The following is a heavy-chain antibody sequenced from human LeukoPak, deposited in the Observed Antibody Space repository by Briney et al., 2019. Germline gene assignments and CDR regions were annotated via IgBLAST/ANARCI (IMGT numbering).Heavy chain of an antibody. CDR2: ISYDGSNK. V-gene: IGHV3-30*04. CDR3: ARATQYCSGGSCYDTWFDP. J-gene: IGHJ5*02. Sequence: PGRSLRLSCAASGFTFSSYAMHWVRQAPGKGLEWVAVISYDGSNKYYADSVKGRFTISRDNAKNSLYLQMNSLRAEDTAVYYCARATQYCSGGSCYDTWFDPWGQGTLVTVSS. CDR1: GFTFSSYA. D-gene: IGHD2-15*01.